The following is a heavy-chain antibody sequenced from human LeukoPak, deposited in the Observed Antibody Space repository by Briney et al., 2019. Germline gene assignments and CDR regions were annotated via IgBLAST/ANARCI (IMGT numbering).Heavy chain of an antibody. J-gene: IGHJ4*02. CDR2: IVVGSGNA. Sequence: SVKVSCEASGFTFTSSAMQWVRQARGQRLEWIGWIVVGSGNANYAQKFQERVTITRDMSTSTAYMELTSLRSEDTAVYYCAADLNYYDSSGSGDYWGQGTLVTVSS. CDR3: AADLNYYDSSGSGDY. CDR1: GFTFTSSA. D-gene: IGHD3-22*01. V-gene: IGHV1-58*02.